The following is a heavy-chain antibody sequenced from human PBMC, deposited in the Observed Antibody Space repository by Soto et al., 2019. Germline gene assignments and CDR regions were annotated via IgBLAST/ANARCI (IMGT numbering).Heavy chain of an antibody. CDR1: GFTFSSYA. Sequence: GGSLRLSCAASGFTFSSYAMSWVRQAPGKGLEWVSAISGSGGSTYYADSVKGRFTISRDNSKNTLYLQMNSLRAEDTAVYYCAREPRGYCSGGSCYGDAFDSWGQGTMVTVSS. D-gene: IGHD2-15*01. CDR3: AREPRGYCSGGSCYGDAFDS. J-gene: IGHJ3*02. CDR2: ISGSGGST. V-gene: IGHV3-23*01.